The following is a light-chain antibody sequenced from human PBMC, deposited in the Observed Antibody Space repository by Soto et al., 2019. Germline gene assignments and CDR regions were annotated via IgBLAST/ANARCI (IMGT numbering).Light chain of an antibody. J-gene: IGKJ5*01. Sequence: EFVLTHSPGTLSLSPWEIATLSCRASQTVRNNYLAWYQQKPGQAPRLLIYDASSRATGIPDRFSGGGSGTDFTLTISRLEPEDFAVYYCQQFSSYPPTFGGGTRLEIK. CDR3: QQFSSYPPT. CDR2: DAS. V-gene: IGKV3-20*01. CDR1: QTVRNNY.